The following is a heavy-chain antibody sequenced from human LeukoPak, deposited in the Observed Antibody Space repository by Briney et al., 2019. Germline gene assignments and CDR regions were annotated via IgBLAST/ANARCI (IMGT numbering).Heavy chain of an antibody. V-gene: IGHV4-61*02. CDR2: IYTSGST. Sequence: SQTLSLTCTVSGGSISSGSYYWSWIRQPAGKGLEWIGRIYTSGSTNYNPSLKSRVTISVDTSKNQFSLKLSSVTAADTAVYYCARDQLRFLEWHHQGGWFDPWGQGTLVTVSS. J-gene: IGHJ5*02. D-gene: IGHD3-3*01. CDR1: GGSISSGSYY. CDR3: ARDQLRFLEWHHQGGWFDP.